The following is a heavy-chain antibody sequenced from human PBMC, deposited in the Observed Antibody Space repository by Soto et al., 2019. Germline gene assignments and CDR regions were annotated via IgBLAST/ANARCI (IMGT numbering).Heavy chain of an antibody. J-gene: IGHJ1*01. CDR3: ATPYYFNH. Sequence: GGSLRLSCAASGFMFSAYTMNWVRQAPGKGLEWLSSISDDSSYIDYADSLRGRFTVSRDNARNSLYLQIDSLGVEDTAVYYCATPYYFNHWGQGTLVTAPQ. CDR2: ISDDSSYI. D-gene: IGHD3-16*01. CDR1: GFMFSAYT. V-gene: IGHV3-21*06.